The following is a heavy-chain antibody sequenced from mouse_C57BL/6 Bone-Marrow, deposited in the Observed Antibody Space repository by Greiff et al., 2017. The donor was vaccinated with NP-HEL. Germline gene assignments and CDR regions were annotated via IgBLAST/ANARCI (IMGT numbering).Heavy chain of an antibody. Sequence: EVQLQQSGPELVKPGASVKIPCKASGYTFTDYNMDWVKQSHGKSLEWIGDINPNNGGTIYNQKFKGKATLTVDKSSSTAYMELRSLTSEDTAVYYCARGAAGGLFFAYWGQGTLVTVSA. V-gene: IGHV1-18*01. J-gene: IGHJ3*01. CDR3: ARGAAGGLFFAY. CDR1: GYTFTDYN. D-gene: IGHD1-1*01. CDR2: INPNNGGT.